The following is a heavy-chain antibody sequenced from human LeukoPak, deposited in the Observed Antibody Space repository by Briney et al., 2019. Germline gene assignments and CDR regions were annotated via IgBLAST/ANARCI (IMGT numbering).Heavy chain of an antibody. CDR2: IYYSGST. Sequence: SETLSLTCTVSGGSISSYYWSWIRQPPGKGLEWIGYIYYSGSTNYNPSLKSRVTISVDTSKNQFSLKLSSVTAADPAVYYCARLAQGGFTYYFDYWGQGTLVTVSS. J-gene: IGHJ4*02. V-gene: IGHV4-59*08. D-gene: IGHD3-16*01. CDR1: GGSISSYY. CDR3: ARLAQGGFTYYFDY.